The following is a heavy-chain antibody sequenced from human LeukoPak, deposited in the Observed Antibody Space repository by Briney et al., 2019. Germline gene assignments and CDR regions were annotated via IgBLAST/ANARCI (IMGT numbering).Heavy chain of an antibody. D-gene: IGHD1-26*01. CDR3: ATSGWVPYYYYGMDV. V-gene: IGHV1-24*01. J-gene: IGHJ6*02. CDR2: FDPKDGET. CDR1: GYTLTELS. Sequence: ASVKVSCKVSGYTLTELSMHWVRQAPGKGLEWMGGFDPKDGETMYAQKFQGRVTMTEDTSTDTAYMELSSLRSEDTAVYYCATSGWVPYYYYGMDVWGQGTTVTVSS.